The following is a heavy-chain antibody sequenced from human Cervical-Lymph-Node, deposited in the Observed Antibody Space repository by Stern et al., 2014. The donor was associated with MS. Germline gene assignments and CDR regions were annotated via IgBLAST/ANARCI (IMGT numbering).Heavy chain of an antibody. Sequence: EVQLVESGGGLVKPGGSLRLSCAASGFTFSNSWMSWVRQAPGKGLEWGGRIKSKTDGGTTDYDAPVKGRFTISRDDSKNTLYLQMNSLKTEDTAVYYCPTWGGHYWGQGTLVTVSS. J-gene: IGHJ4*02. CDR3: PTWGGHY. CDR1: GFTFSNSW. CDR2: IKSKTDGGTT. V-gene: IGHV3-15*01. D-gene: IGHD3-16*01.